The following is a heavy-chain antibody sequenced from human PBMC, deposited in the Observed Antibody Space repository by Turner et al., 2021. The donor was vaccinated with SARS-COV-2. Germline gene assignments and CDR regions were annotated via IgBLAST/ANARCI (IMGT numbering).Heavy chain of an antibody. CDR2: IYYSGST. CDR1: GGSISSGGYY. D-gene: IGHD4-17*01. J-gene: IGHJ5*02. V-gene: IGHV4-31*03. Sequence: QVQLQESGPGLVKPSQTLSLTCTVSGGSISSGGYYWSWIRQHPGKGLEWIGYIYYSGSTYYNPSLKSRVTISVDTSKTQFSLKLSSLTAADTAVYYCARDHLDPSTVTTWRGFDPWGQGTLVTVSS. CDR3: ARDHLDPSTVTTWRGFDP.